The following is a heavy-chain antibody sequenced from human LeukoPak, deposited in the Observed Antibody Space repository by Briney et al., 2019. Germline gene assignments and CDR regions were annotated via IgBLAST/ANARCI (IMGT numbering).Heavy chain of an antibody. V-gene: IGHV3-23*01. CDR3: ANLMVRGQYGMDV. Sequence: GGSLRLSCAASGFTFSIYAMSWVRQAPRKGLEWVSGISGSGGSTYYADSVKGRFTISRDTSKNTVYLQMNSLRAEDTAVYYCANLMVRGQYGMDVWGQGTTVTVSS. CDR1: GFTFSIYA. J-gene: IGHJ6*02. D-gene: IGHD3-10*01. CDR2: ISGSGGST.